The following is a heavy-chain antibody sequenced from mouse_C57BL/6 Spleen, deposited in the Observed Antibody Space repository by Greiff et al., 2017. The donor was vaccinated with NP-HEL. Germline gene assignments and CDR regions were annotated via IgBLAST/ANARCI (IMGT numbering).Heavy chain of an antibody. CDR3: ARGGGDESSYWYFDV. V-gene: IGHV14-2*01. CDR2: IDPEDDET. CDR1: GFNIKDYY. J-gene: IGHJ1*03. Sequence: VQLQQSGAELVKPGASVKLSCTASGFNIKDYYMHWVKQRTEQGLEWIGRIDPEDDETKYAPKFQGQATITADTSSNTAYLQLSSLTSGDTAVYYCARGGGDESSYWYFDVWGTGTTVTVSS.